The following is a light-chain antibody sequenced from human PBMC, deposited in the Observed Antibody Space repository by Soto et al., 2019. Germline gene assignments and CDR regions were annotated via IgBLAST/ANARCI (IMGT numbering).Light chain of an antibody. J-gene: IGLJ1*01. CDR2: SNN. CDR1: SSNIGSNT. V-gene: IGLV1-44*01. CDR3: AAWDDSLNGANYV. Sequence: QSVLTQPPSASGTPGQRVTISCSGSSSNIGSNTVNWYQQLPGTAPKLLIYSNNQRPSGVPDRFSGCKSGTSASLAISGLQSEDEADYYCAAWDDSLNGANYVFGTGTKLTVL.